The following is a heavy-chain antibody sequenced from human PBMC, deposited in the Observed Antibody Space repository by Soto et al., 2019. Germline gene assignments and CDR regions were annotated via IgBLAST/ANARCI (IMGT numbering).Heavy chain of an antibody. V-gene: IGHV3-9*01. CDR3: AKVGGDYVLGAFDI. J-gene: IGHJ3*02. D-gene: IGHD4-17*01. Sequence: GGSLRLSCAASGFTFDDYAIHWVRQAPGKGLEWVSGISWNSGSIGYADSVKGRFTISRDNSKNTLYLQMNSLRAEDTAVYYCAKVGGDYVLGAFDIWGQGTMVTVSS. CDR1: GFTFDDYA. CDR2: ISWNSGSI.